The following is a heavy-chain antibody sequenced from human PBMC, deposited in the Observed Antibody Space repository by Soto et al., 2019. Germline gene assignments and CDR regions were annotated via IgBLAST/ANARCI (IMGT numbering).Heavy chain of an antibody. CDR3: AREGRYYDFWSGYDYYYYGMDV. J-gene: IGHJ6*02. D-gene: IGHD3-3*01. V-gene: IGHV4-31*03. Sequence: TLSLTCTVSGGYISSGGYYWSWIRQHPGKGLEWIGYIYYSGSTYYNPSLKSRVTISVDTSKNQLSLKLSSVTAADTAVYYCAREGRYYDFWSGYDYYYYGMDVWGQGTTVTVSS. CDR2: IYYSGST. CDR1: GGYISSGGYY.